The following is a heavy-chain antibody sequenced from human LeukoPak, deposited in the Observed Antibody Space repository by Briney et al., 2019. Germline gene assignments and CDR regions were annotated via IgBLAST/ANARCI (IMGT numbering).Heavy chain of an antibody. D-gene: IGHD2-15*01. CDR1: GFTFDDYA. Sequence: GGSLRLSCAASGFTFDDYAMHWVRQAPGKGLEWVSGISWNSGSIGYADSVKGRFTISRDNAKNSLYLQMNSLRAEDTALYYCAKDWGSGGTKSYYYYMDVWGKGTTVTISS. CDR2: ISWNSGSI. V-gene: IGHV3-9*01. CDR3: AKDWGSGGTKSYYYYMDV. J-gene: IGHJ6*03.